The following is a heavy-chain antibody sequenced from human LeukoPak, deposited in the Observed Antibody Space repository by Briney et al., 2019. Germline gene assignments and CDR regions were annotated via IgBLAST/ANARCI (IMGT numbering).Heavy chain of an antibody. V-gene: IGHV4-59*01. J-gene: IGHJ6*03. CDR2: IYYSGST. D-gene: IGHD5-18*01. CDR3: ARTTEGGYTYGYFYYYYMDV. Sequence: SETLSLACTVSGGSISSYYWSWIRQPPGKGLEWIGYIYYSGSTNYNPSLKSRVTISVDTSKNQFSLKLTSVTAADTVVYYCARTTEGGYTYGYFYYYYMDVWGKGTTVTISS. CDR1: GGSISSYY.